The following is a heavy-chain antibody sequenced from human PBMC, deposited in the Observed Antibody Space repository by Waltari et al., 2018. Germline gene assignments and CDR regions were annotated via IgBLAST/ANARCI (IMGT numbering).Heavy chain of an antibody. CDR1: GFTFSSYW. D-gene: IGHD3-22*01. CDR3: ARGNYYDSSGYPARSPTYFDY. J-gene: IGHJ4*02. Sequence: EVQLVESGGGLVQPGGSLRLSCAASGFTFSSYWMSWVRQAPGKGLEWVANIKQDGSGKYYVDSVKGRVTISRDDAKNSLYLQMNSLRAEDTAVYYCARGNYYDSSGYPARSPTYFDYWGQGTLVTVSS. V-gene: IGHV3-7*04. CDR2: IKQDGSGK.